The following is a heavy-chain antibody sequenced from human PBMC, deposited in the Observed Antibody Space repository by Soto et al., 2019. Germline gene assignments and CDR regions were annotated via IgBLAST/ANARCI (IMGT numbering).Heavy chain of an antibody. CDR2: IHYSGGA. V-gene: IGHV4-39*01. CDR3: ARRTPLYASESSRFDP. D-gene: IGHD3-10*01. J-gene: IGHJ5*02. Sequence: PSETLSLTCIVSGGSITNNDYYWGWIRRPPGKGLEWIGTIHYSGGASYNPSLKSRVIISADTSKNQFSLRLSSVTAADTAVYYCARRTPLYASESSRFDPWGQGALVT. CDR1: GGSITNNDYY.